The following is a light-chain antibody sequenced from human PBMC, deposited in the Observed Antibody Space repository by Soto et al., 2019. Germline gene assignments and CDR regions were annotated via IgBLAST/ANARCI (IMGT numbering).Light chain of an antibody. CDR3: QVWDDSSSDHVI. CDR2: DDT. CDR1: NIGSKF. J-gene: IGLJ2*01. Sequence: SYELTQPPSVSVAPGQTARITCGGNNIGSKFVHWYQQRPGQAPVLVVHDDTDRPSGIPERFSGSNSGNTATLTISRVEAGDEADYYCQVWDDSSSDHVIFGGGTKLTVL. V-gene: IGLV3-21*02.